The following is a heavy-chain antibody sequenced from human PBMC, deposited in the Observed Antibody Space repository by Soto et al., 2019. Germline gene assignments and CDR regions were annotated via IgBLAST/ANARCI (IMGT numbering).Heavy chain of an antibody. CDR1: GYTFTSYG. J-gene: IGHJ6*03. D-gene: IGHD2-2*01. V-gene: IGHV1-18*01. CDR3: ARDLRDIVVVPAARPYYYYYTDV. CDR2: ISAYNGNT. Sequence: ASVKVSCKASGYTFTSYGISWVRQAPGQGLEWMGWISAYNGNTNYAQKLQGRVTMTTDTSTSTAYMELRSLRSDDTAVYHCARDLRDIVVVPAARPYYYYYTDVWGKGTTVTVSS.